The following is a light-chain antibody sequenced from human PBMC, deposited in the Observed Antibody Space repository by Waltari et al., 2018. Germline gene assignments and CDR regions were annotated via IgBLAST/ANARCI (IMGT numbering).Light chain of an antibody. CDR1: ETISNY. CDR2: GAS. Sequence: DIQMTQSPSSLSAFLGDRVTITCRASETISNYLNWYQQRPGKAPKILIYGASSLQSGVPSRFSGSGAGTDFTLTISSLQPEDSATYYCQQSYVVPPAFGQGTKVEIK. CDR3: QQSYVVPPA. V-gene: IGKV1-39*01. J-gene: IGKJ1*01.